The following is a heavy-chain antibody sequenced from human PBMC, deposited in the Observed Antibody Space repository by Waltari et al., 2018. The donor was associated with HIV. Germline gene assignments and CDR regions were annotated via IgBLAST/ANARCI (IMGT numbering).Heavy chain of an antibody. CDR1: GGSISSYY. CDR2: IYTSGST. V-gene: IGHV4-4*07. CDR3: ARDSSSWPHYYYGMDV. Sequence: QVQLQESGPGLVKPSETLSLTCTVSGGSISSYYWGWIRQPAGKGLEWIGRIYTSGSTNYNPSLKSRVTMSVDTSKNQFSLKLSSVTAADTAVYYCARDSSSWPHYYYGMDVWGQGTTVTVSS. J-gene: IGHJ6*02. D-gene: IGHD6-13*01.